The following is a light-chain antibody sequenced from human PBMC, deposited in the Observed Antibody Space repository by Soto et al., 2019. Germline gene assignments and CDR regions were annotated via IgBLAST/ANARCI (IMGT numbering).Light chain of an antibody. CDR2: GAL. V-gene: IGKV3-15*01. CDR3: QQYDTWPPRFT. Sequence: EIVLTQSPATLSVSPGERATLSCRASQSVSTNLAWYQQKPGQAPRLLIYGALSRSTGFPARFSASGYGTEFTLTIGSLQSEDFAVYYCQQYDTWPPRFTFGPGTKVDLK. CDR1: QSVSTN. J-gene: IGKJ3*01.